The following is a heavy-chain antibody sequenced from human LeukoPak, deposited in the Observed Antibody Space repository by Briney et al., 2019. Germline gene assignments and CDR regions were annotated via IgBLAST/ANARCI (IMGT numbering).Heavy chain of an antibody. D-gene: IGHD3-22*01. V-gene: IGHV3-53*01. Sequence: SRRLACAAAAFTVSSNYMSWVRQAPGKVLEWVAGIYSGGSTYYADSVKGRFTISRDNSKNPLYLQRNSLRAEYTAIYYFAPLGSGYYLSLFDHWGQGTLVT. CDR1: AFTVSSNY. CDR3: APLGSGYYLSLFDH. CDR2: IYSGGST. J-gene: IGHJ4*02.